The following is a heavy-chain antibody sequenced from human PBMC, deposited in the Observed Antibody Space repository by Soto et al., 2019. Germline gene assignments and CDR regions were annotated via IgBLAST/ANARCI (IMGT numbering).Heavy chain of an antibody. Sequence: GGSLRLSCAVSGFDFSFYSMAWVRQVPGKGLEWVSLISSSDVYTNYAGSVRGRFTVSRDDAKNSLYLQMNSLRVEDTAVYYCAKAGWSYDTGEWGFDYWGQGTLVTVSS. CDR1: GFDFSFYS. J-gene: IGHJ4*02. D-gene: IGHD1-26*01. CDR3: AKAGWSYDTGEWGFDY. V-gene: IGHV3-21*01. CDR2: ISSSDVYT.